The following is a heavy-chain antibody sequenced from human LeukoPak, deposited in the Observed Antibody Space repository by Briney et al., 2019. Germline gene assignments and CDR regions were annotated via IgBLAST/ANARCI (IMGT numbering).Heavy chain of an antibody. CDR3: ARHSSSWYIDYFDY. CDR1: GFTFSDYY. CDR2: MSSTDSTI. Sequence: PGGSLRLSCAASGFTFSDYYMSWIRQAPGKGLEWLSYMSSTDSTIYYADSVKGRFTISRDNAKNSLYLQLDSLRVEDTAVYYCARHSSSWYIDYFDYWGQGTLVTVSS. J-gene: IGHJ4*02. D-gene: IGHD6-13*01. V-gene: IGHV3-11*01.